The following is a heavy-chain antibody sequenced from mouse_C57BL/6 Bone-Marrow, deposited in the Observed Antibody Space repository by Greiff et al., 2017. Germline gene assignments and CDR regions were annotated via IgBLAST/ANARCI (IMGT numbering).Heavy chain of an antibody. D-gene: IGHD2-4*01. CDR2: INPNNGGT. Sequence: VQLQQSGPELVKPGASVKIPCKASGYTFTDYNMDWVKQSHGKSLEWIGDINPNNGGTIYNQKFKGKATLTVDKSSSTACMELRSLTSVDTAVXYCARIDYDVDAMDYWGQGTSVTVSS. CDR1: GYTFTDYN. V-gene: IGHV1-18*01. J-gene: IGHJ4*01. CDR3: ARIDYDVDAMDY.